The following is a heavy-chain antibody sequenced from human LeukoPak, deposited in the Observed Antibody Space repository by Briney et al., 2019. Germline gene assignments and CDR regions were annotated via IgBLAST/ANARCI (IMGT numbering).Heavy chain of an antibody. V-gene: IGHV4-59*11. CDR1: GVSIVRHY. Sequence: SETLSLTCTVSGVSIVRHYWIWIRQPPGKGLEWIGHISYSGSTNYNPSLKSRVTMSVDTSKNQFSLSLSSVTAADTAVYYCARGYSNSGTYVGWFDPWGQGTLVTVSS. D-gene: IGHD1-26*01. CDR2: ISYSGST. CDR3: ARGYSNSGTYVGWFDP. J-gene: IGHJ5*02.